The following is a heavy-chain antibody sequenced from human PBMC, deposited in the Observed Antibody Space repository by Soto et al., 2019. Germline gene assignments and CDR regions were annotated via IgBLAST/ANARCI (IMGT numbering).Heavy chain of an antibody. CDR1: GGSISSYF. V-gene: IGHV4-4*07. CDR2: IFTSGST. J-gene: IGHJ6*02. Sequence: QVQLQESGPGLVKPSETLSLTCTVSGGSISSYFWSWIRQPAGKGLEWIGRIFTSGSTNYNPSLKSRVTMSLDTSKNRFSLRLSSVTAADTAVYYCARQGAAGLGMNVWGQGTTVTVSS. CDR3: ARQGAAGLGMNV.